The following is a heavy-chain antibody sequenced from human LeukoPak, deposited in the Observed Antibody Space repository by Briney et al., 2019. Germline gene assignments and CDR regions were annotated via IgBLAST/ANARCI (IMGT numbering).Heavy chain of an antibody. Sequence: SETLSLTCTVSGGSISSYYWSWIRQPPGKGLEWIGYIYYSGSTNYNPSLKSRVTISVDMSKNQFSLKLSSVTAADTAVYYCARVYSGSFDYWGQGTLVTVSS. J-gene: IGHJ4*02. CDR3: ARVYSGSFDY. CDR2: IYYSGST. D-gene: IGHD1-26*01. V-gene: IGHV4-59*01. CDR1: GGSISSYY.